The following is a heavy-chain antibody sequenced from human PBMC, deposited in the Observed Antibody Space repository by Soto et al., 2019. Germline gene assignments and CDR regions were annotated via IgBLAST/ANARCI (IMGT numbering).Heavy chain of an antibody. J-gene: IGHJ4*02. V-gene: IGHV1-8*01. Sequence: QVQLVQSGAAVRKPGASVKVSCKTSGYSFNRYDINWVRQAPGQGLEWMGWMNPDSGSAGYAQKFKGRVAMTRIASIRTAYMELSNLRSDDTAVYFCASQDRGSFPYWGQGTLVTVSS. CDR2: MNPDSGSA. D-gene: IGHD1-26*01. CDR3: ASQDRGSFPY. CDR1: GYSFNRYD.